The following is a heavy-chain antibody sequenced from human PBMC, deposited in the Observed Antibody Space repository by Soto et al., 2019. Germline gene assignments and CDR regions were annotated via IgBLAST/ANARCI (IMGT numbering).Heavy chain of an antibody. D-gene: IGHD1-26*01. V-gene: IGHV3-21*01. CDR2: NFTRSSQI. CDR1: GFAFSSFN. J-gene: IGHJ5*02. CDR3: ARDLLAGQQLVIPWFHP. Sequence: ELQLVESGGGLVRPGGSLRLSCTASGFAFSSFNMNWVRQAPGKGLEWVSSNFTRSSQIYYPDSVKGRFTISRDDAKNSLFLQMNSLSVEDTAVYYCARDLLAGQQLVIPWFHPWGQGTLVTVSS.